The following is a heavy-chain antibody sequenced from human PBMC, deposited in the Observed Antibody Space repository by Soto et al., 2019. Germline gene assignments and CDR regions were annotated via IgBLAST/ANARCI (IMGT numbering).Heavy chain of an antibody. D-gene: IGHD2-15*01. CDR1: EFTFNNYA. J-gene: IGHJ5*02. Sequence: GGSLRLSCAASEFTFNNYAMHWVRQAPGKGLEWVSAISASGGRTYYTESVKGRFTMSRDNSKSTLYLQMNSLRAEDTAMYYCAKDEKTATSTGRNWFDPWGQGTLVTVSS. V-gene: IGHV3-23*01. CDR3: AKDEKTATSTGRNWFDP. CDR2: ISASGGRT.